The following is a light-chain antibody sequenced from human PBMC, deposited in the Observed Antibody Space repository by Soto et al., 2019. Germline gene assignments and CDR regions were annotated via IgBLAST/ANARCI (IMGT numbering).Light chain of an antibody. CDR1: QSVSNNY. J-gene: IGKJ2*01. CDR3: QPYGSSPPYT. CDR2: GSS. Sequence: EVVLTQSPGTLSLSPGERATLSCRASQSVSNNYLAWYQQKPGQSPKLLIFGSSDRATGIPDRFSGSGSVTDFTLTISSLEPEDFAVYYCQPYGSSPPYTFGQGTKLVIK. V-gene: IGKV3-20*01.